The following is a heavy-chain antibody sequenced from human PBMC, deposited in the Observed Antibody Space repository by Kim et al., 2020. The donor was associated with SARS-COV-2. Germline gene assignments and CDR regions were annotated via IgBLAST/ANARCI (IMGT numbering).Heavy chain of an antibody. CDR2: IYYSGST. Sequence: SETLSLTCTVSGGSISRGGYYWSWIRQHPGKGLEWIGYIYYSGSTYYNPSLKSRVTISVDTSKNQFSLQLSSVTAADTAVYYCASNIGITMIVVVTGWF. CDR3: ASNIGITMIVVVTGWF. CDR1: GGSISRGGYY. D-gene: IGHD3-22*01. J-gene: IGHJ5*01. V-gene: IGHV4-31*03.